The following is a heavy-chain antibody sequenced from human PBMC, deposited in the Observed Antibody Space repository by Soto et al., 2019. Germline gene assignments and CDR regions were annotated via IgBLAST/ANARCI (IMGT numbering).Heavy chain of an antibody. V-gene: IGHV1-2*02. CDR1: GYTFTGYY. CDR3: ARDRKAMIVVAPDAFDI. CDR2: INPNSGGT. D-gene: IGHD3-22*01. J-gene: IGHJ3*02. Sequence: ASVKVSCKASGYTFTGYYMHWVRQAPGQGLEWMGWINPNSGGTNYAQKFQGRVTMTTDTSTSTAYMELRSLRSDDTAVYYCARDRKAMIVVAPDAFDIWGQGTMVTVSS.